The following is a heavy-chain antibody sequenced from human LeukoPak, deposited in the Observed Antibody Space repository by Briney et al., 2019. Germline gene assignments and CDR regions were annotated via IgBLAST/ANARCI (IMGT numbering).Heavy chain of an antibody. J-gene: IGHJ4*02. D-gene: IGHD3-10*01. Sequence: GGSLRLSCAASGFAFSTYAMHWARQAPGKGLEWVAVISYDGKNTYYADSVKGQFTISRDNSKNTLYLQMNSLRPEDTAVFYCARDYNEAFDYWGQGTLVTVSS. CDR2: ISYDGKNT. CDR3: ARDYNEAFDY. V-gene: IGHV3-30*04. CDR1: GFAFSTYA.